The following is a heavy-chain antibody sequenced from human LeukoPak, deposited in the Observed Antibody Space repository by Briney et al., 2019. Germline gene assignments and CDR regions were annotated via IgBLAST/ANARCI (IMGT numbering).Heavy chain of an antibody. CDR2: INPNSGGT. CDR1: GYTFTSYD. V-gene: IGHV1-2*02. D-gene: IGHD6-6*01. J-gene: IGHJ5*02. CDR3: ASSQQLGNWFDP. Sequence: GASVKVSCKASGYTFTSYDINWVRQATGQGLEWMGWINPNSGGTNYAQKFQGRVTMTRDTSISTAYMELSRLRSDDTAVYYCASSQQLGNWFDPWGQGTLVTVSS.